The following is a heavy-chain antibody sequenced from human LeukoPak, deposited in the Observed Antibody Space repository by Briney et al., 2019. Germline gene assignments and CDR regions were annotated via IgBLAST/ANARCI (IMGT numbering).Heavy chain of an antibody. V-gene: IGHV4-4*07. D-gene: IGHD4-17*01. J-gene: IGHJ5*02. Sequence: SETLSLTCTVSGGSISSYYWSWIRQPAGKGLEWFGRIYTSGSTNYNPSLKSRVTMSVDTSKNQFSLKLSSVTAADTAVYYCAREPNIYGRGQNWFDPWGQGTLVTVSS. CDR3: AREPNIYGRGQNWFDP. CDR2: IYTSGST. CDR1: GGSISSYY.